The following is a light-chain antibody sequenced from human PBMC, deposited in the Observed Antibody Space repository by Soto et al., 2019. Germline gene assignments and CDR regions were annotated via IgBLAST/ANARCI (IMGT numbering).Light chain of an antibody. V-gene: IGLV2-14*01. CDR2: EVS. CDR1: SSDVGGYNY. J-gene: IGLJ2*01. CDR3: SSYTTSSIVV. Sequence: QAVVTQPASVSGSPGQSITISCTGTSSDVGGYNYVSWYQRHPGKAPKLMIYEVSNRPSGVSNRFSGSKSGNTASLTISGLQAEDEADYYCSSYTTSSIVVFGGGTKLTVL.